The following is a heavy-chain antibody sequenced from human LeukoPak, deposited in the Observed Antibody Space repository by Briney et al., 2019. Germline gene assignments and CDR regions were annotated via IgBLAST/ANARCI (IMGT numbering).Heavy chain of an antibody. CDR2: IYVTGMT. V-gene: IGHV4-59*12. J-gene: IGHJ4*02. D-gene: IGHD3-16*01. CDR1: GGSISSYF. Sequence: SETLSLTCSVSGGSISSYFWSWIRQPPGKELEWIGYIYVTGMTNYNPSLKSRATISMDTSKNQFSPKLTSVTAADTAVYYCARPHPLYGGGSFLFWGQGLLVTVSS. CDR3: ARPHPLYGGGSFLF.